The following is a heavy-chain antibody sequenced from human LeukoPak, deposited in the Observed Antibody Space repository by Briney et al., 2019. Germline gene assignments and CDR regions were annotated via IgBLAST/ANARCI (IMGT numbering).Heavy chain of an antibody. CDR2: IITILGIG. CDR1: GGTFTSYG. Sequence: SVKVSCKASGGTFTSYGISWGRQGHGQGIEWMGRIITILGIGNYEQKFQGRVTITADESTSTAYMELSSLRSQDTAVYYCARDGYDYVLGSSSNYWGQGTLVTVSS. CDR3: ARDGYDYVLGSSSNY. D-gene: IGHD3-16*01. J-gene: IGHJ4*02. V-gene: IGHV1-69*04.